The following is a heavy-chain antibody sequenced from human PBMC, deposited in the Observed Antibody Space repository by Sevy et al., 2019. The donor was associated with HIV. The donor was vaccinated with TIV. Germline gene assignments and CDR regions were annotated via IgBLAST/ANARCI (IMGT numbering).Heavy chain of an antibody. CDR2: IHHSGST. CDR3: ARWHDFWSGYYTGYYYGMDV. CDR1: GASISSTIYY. D-gene: IGHD3-3*01. Sequence: SETLSLTCSVSGASISSTIYYWAWIRQSPGKGLEWFGSIHHSGSTYYNLSLKSRVTISVDTSKNQFSLKLSSVTAADTAVYYCARWHDFWSGYYTGYYYGMDVWGQGTTVTVSS. J-gene: IGHJ6*02. V-gene: IGHV4-39*07.